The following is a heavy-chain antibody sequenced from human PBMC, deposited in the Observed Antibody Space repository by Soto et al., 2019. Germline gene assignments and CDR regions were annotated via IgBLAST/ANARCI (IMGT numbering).Heavy chain of an antibody. CDR3: ATPNGGYCSGHSCYYFDY. D-gene: IGHD2-15*01. J-gene: IGHJ4*02. V-gene: IGHV3-23*01. Sequence: GGTYYADSVKGRFTISRDNSKNTLYLQMNSLRVEDTAVYYCATPNGGYCSGHSCYYFDYWGQGTLVTVSS. CDR2: GGT.